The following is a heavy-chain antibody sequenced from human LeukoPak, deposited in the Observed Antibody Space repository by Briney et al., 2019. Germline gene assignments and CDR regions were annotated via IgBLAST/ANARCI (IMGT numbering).Heavy chain of an antibody. CDR2: IYYSGST. CDR3: ARDCSGSYCGYYFDY. D-gene: IGHD1-26*01. Sequence: SETLSLTCTVSGGSISSSFYYWGWIRQPPGTGLEWIGSIYYSGSTYYNPSLKSRVTISLDTSKNQFSLKLNSVTAADTAVYYCARDCSGSYCGYYFDYWGQGTLVTVSS. J-gene: IGHJ4*02. CDR1: GGSISSSFYY. V-gene: IGHV4-39*07.